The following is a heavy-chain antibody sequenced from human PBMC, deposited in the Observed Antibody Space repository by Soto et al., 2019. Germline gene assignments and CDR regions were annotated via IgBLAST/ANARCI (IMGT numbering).Heavy chain of an antibody. Sequence: SETLSLTCSVSGYLISSGYYWGWVRQTPGKGLEWLGSIDYSGKTYKNPSLKSRVSASVDLSQNQFSLNLRSVTAADTAVYFCARDLSSGYDSYYSDYSGPAPLVTVSS. CDR3: ARDLSSGYDSYYSDY. V-gene: IGHV4-38-2*02. J-gene: IGHJ4*02. CDR2: IDYSGKT. CDR1: GYLISSGYY. D-gene: IGHD3-22*01.